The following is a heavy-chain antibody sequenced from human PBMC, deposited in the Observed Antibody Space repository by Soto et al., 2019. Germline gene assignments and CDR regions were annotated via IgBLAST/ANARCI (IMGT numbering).Heavy chain of an antibody. CDR2: ISWNSGSI. D-gene: IGHD4-17*01. V-gene: IGHV3-9*01. CDR3: AKDYGDYDSMFDY. J-gene: IGHJ4*02. CDR1: GFTFDDYA. Sequence: GGSLRLSCAASGFTFDDYAMHWVRQAPGKGLEWVSGISWNSGSIGYADSVKGRFTISRDNAKNSLYLQMNSLRAEDTALYYCAKDYGDYDSMFDYWGQGTLVTVSS.